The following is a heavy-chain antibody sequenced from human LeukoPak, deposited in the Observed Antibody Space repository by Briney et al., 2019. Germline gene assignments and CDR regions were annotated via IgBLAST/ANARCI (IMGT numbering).Heavy chain of an antibody. Sequence: TPSETLSLTCAVYGLSFSGYYWSSLRQRPGKGVEGLVEINHRGSTNYNPSPKSRVTISVDTSKNQFSLKLSSGTAADTAVYYCARASGCSSTSCYFRYWGQGTLVTVSS. V-gene: IGHV4-34*01. CDR2: INHRGST. CDR3: ARASGCSSTSCYFRY. CDR1: GLSFSGYY. J-gene: IGHJ4*02. D-gene: IGHD2-2*01.